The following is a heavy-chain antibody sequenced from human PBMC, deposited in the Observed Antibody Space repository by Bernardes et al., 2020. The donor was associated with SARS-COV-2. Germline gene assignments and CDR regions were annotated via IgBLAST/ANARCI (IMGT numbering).Heavy chain of an antibody. D-gene: IGHD3-9*01. Sequence: GGSLRLSCVASGISFSRSALHWVRQAPGNGLQWVAVISHDGSSKSYTDSVKGRFTISRDNSKNTLFLQMSSLTAEDAAVYYCASHNFFDSRNIDYWGQGTLVTVSS. V-gene: IGHV3-30-3*01. CDR1: GISFSRSA. CDR3: ASHNFFDSRNIDY. CDR2: ISHDGSSK. J-gene: IGHJ4*02.